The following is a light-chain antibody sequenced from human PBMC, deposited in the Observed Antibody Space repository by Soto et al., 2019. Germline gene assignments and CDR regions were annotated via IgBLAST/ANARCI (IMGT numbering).Light chain of an antibody. V-gene: IGKV3-20*01. CDR3: QQYGSSPIT. J-gene: IGKJ5*01. CDR2: GAS. Sequence: EIVLTQSPGTLSLSPGERATLSCRASQSVSSSYLAWNQQKPGKAPMLLIYGASSRATGIPDRFSGSGSGTDFTFTICRLEPEDFAVYYCQQYGSSPITFGQGTRLEIK. CDR1: QSVSSSY.